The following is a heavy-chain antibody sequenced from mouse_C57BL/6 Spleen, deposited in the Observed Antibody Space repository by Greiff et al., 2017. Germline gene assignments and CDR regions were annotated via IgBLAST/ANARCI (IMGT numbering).Heavy chain of an antibody. V-gene: IGHV1-26*01. CDR3: ARSDEGFFDY. CDR2: INPNNGGT. CDR1: GYTFTDYY. Sequence: VQLQQSGPELVKPGASVKISCKASGYTFTDYYMNWVKQSHGKSLEWIGDINPNNGGTSYNQKFKGKATLTVDTSSSTAYMELRSLTSEDSAVYDCARSDEGFFDYWGQGTTLTVSS. J-gene: IGHJ2*01.